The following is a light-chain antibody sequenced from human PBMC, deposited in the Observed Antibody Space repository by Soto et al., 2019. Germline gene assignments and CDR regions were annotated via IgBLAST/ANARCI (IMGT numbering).Light chain of an antibody. CDR2: RNS. CDR3: AAWDDSLSGRV. Sequence: QSALTQPPSASWTPGQRVTISCSGSSSNIGSNYVYWYQQLPGTAPKLLIYRNSQRPSGVPDRFSGSKSGTSASLAISGLRSEDEADFYCAAWDDSLSGRVFRTGTKVTVL. CDR1: SSNIGSNY. V-gene: IGLV1-47*01. J-gene: IGLJ1*01.